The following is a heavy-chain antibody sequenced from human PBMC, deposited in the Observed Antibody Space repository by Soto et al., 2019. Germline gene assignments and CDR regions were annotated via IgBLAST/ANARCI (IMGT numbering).Heavy chain of an antibody. V-gene: IGHV3-23*01. CDR2: ISANGQGI. J-gene: IGHJ5*02. CDR3: ARERNYDFWSGYLYWFDP. Sequence: GGSLRLSCAASGFTFSTYALSWVRQAPGKGLEWVSAISANGQGIYYADSVRGRFTISRDNSKNTLYLQMNSLRAEDTAVYYCARERNYDFWSGYLYWFDPWGQGTLVTVSS. D-gene: IGHD3-3*01. CDR1: GFTFSTYA.